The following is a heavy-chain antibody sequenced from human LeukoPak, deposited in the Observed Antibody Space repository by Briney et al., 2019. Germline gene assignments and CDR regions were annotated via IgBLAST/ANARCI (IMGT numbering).Heavy chain of an antibody. V-gene: IGHV4-39*01. CDR1: GGSISSSSYY. J-gene: IGHJ5*02. Sequence: SETQSLTCTVSGGSISSSSYYWGWIRQPPGKGLEWIGSIYYSGSTYYNPYLKSRVTISVDTSKNQFSLKLSSVTAADTAVYYCATAYSSEIGFDPWGQGTLVTVSS. D-gene: IGHD6-19*01. CDR3: ATAYSSEIGFDP. CDR2: IYYSGST.